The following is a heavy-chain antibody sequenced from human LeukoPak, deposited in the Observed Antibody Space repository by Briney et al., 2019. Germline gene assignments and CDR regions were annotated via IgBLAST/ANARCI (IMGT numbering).Heavy chain of an antibody. V-gene: IGHV4-34*01. CDR1: GGSFSGYY. Sequence: PSETLSLTCAVYGGSFSGYYWSWIRQPPGKGLEWIGEINHSGSTNYNPSLKSRVTISVDTSKNQFSLKLSSVTAADTAVYYCARGRSTVTQYYYYYYGMDVWGQGTTVTVSS. CDR2: INHSGST. CDR3: ARGRSTVTQYYYYYYGMDV. D-gene: IGHD4-17*01. J-gene: IGHJ6*02.